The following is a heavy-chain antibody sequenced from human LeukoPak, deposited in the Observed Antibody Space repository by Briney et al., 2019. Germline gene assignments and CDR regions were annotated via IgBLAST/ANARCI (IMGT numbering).Heavy chain of an antibody. CDR1: GFTFRNYG. CDR2: ISQDESIK. Sequence: PGRSVRLSCAASGFTFRNYGMHWVRQAPGKGLEWVAFISQDESIKHYADSVKGRFTISRDNFKNTLYLEMNSLRAEDTAVYYCAKLRGSGNSYNYFDYWGQGTLVTVSS. D-gene: IGHD3-10*01. V-gene: IGHV3-30*18. CDR3: AKLRGSGNSYNYFDY. J-gene: IGHJ4*02.